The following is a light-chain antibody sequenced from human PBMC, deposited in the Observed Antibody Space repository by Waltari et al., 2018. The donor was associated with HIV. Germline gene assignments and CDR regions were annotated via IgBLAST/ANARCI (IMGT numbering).Light chain of an antibody. Sequence: SFDLTQPSSVSVSPGQTARITCSGTVVAKNFVRWFQQKPGRPPTLVIYKDTERPSEIPERFSGSSSGTTATLTITGAQVEDEADYYCYCAADKNVLGGGTKLTVL. CDR3: YCAADKNV. CDR1: VVAKNF. CDR2: KDT. J-gene: IGLJ2*01. V-gene: IGLV3-27*01.